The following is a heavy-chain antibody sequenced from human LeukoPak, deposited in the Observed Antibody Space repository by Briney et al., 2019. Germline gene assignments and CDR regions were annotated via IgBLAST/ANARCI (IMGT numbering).Heavy chain of an antibody. Sequence: PSQTLSLTCTVSGGSISSGGYYWSWIRQHPGKGLEWIGYIYYNGSTYYNPSLKSRVTISVDTSKNQFSLKLSSVTAADTAVYYCARASDFWSGHNWFDPWGQGTLVTVSS. CDR2: IYYNGST. CDR1: GGSISSGGYY. D-gene: IGHD3-3*01. CDR3: ARASDFWSGHNWFDP. J-gene: IGHJ5*02. V-gene: IGHV4-31*03.